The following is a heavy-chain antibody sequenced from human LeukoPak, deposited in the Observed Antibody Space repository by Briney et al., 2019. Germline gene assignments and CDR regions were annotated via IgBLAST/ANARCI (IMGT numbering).Heavy chain of an antibody. Sequence: GGSLRLSCAASGFTVGSNNMGWVRQAPEKTLEWVSVIYTSGNTYYADSVKGRFTISRDNSKNTLYLQMNSLRAEDTAVYYCARVPDGYNLGTYFDPWGQGTLVTVSS. J-gene: IGHJ5*02. V-gene: IGHV3-53*01. D-gene: IGHD5-24*01. CDR1: GFTVGSNN. CDR2: IYTSGNT. CDR3: ARVPDGYNLGTYFDP.